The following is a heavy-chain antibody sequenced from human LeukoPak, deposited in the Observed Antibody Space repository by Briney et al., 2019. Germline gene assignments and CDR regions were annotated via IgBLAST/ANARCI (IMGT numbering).Heavy chain of an antibody. CDR3: ARWATVNLGGFVDY. D-gene: IGHD3-16*01. J-gene: IGHJ4*02. CDR1: GGSVISSSYN. V-gene: IGHV4-39*01. CDR2: INFSGNT. Sequence: PSETLSLTCTVSGGSVISSSYNWGWMRQPPGKGLEWIGNINFSGNTHYNASLKSRVTISVDTSKNQFSLKLNSVTAADTAVYYCARWATVNLGGFVDYWGQGTLVTVSS.